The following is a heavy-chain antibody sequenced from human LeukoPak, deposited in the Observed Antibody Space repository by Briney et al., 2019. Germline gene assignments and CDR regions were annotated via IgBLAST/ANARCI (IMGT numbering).Heavy chain of an antibody. CDR2: IKQDGSEK. CDR3: ARELYENGGMDV. D-gene: IGHD2-8*01. Sequence: PGGSLRLSCAASGFTSSSYWMSWVRQAPGKGLEWVANIKQDGSEKYYVDSVKGRFTISRDNAKNSLYLQMNSLRAEDTAVYYCARELYENGGMDVWGKGTTVTVSS. V-gene: IGHV3-7*03. CDR1: GFTSSSYW. J-gene: IGHJ6*04.